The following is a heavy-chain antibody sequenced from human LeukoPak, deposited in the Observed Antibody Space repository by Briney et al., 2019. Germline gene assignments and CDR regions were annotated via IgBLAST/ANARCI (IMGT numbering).Heavy chain of an antibody. D-gene: IGHD4-23*01. Sequence: GGSLRLSCAASGFTFSSYWMHWVRHAPGKGLVWVSRINSDGSSTSYADSVKGRFTISRDNAKNTPYLQMNSLRAEDTAVYYCARGGPLYYGGNLNAWGQGTLVTVSS. CDR3: ARGGPLYYGGNLNA. V-gene: IGHV3-74*01. J-gene: IGHJ5*02. CDR1: GFTFSSYW. CDR2: INSDGSST.